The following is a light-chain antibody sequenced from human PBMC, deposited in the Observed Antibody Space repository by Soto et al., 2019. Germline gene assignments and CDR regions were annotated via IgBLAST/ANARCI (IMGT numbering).Light chain of an antibody. Sequence: QSALTQPASVSGSPGQSITISCTGTSSDVGAFNYVSWYLQYPGKAPKLMIYEVGSRPSGVSNRFSGSKSGNTASLTTSELQAEDEAAYCCCSYASGSIYVFGTGTKLTVL. V-gene: IGLV2-14*01. CDR1: SSDVGAFNY. J-gene: IGLJ1*01. CDR2: EVG. CDR3: CSYASGSIYV.